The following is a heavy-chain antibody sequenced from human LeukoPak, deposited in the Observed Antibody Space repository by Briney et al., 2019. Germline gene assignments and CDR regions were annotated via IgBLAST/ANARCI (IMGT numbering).Heavy chain of an antibody. CDR3: AKYSGRQLDY. D-gene: IGHD6-13*01. J-gene: IGHJ4*02. CDR1: GFTFSNHW. CDR2: INLDGSTE. V-gene: IGHV3-7*01. Sequence: PGGSLRLSCAASGFTFSNHWMGWVRQAPGKGLELVANINLDGSTEYYVDSVKGRFTISRDNAKNSLYLQMNSLRAEDTAVYFCAKYSGRQLDYWGQGTLVTVSS.